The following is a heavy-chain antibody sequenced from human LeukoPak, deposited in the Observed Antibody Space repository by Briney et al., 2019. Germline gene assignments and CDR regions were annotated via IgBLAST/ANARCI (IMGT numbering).Heavy chain of an antibody. CDR2: FYYTGST. D-gene: IGHD6-13*01. Sequence: SETLSLTCTVSGGSISSYYWSWIRQPPGKGLEWIGYFYYTGSTNYNPSVKSRSTISVDTSKNQFSLKLSSVTAADTAVYYCARGRIAESNTGTFDIWGQGTMVTVS. J-gene: IGHJ3*02. V-gene: IGHV4-59*01. CDR3: ARGRIAESNTGTFDI. CDR1: GGSISSYY.